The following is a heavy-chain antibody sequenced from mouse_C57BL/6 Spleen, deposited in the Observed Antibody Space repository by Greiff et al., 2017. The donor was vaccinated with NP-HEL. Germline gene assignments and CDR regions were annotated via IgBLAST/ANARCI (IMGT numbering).Heavy chain of an antibody. Sequence: EVQLVESGGGLVKPGGSLKLSCAASGFTFSSYAMSWVRQTPEKRLEWVATISDGGSYTYYPDNVKGRFTISRDNAKNNLYLQMSHLKSEDTAMYYCARDLYYDYDVAWFAYWGQGTLVTVSA. J-gene: IGHJ3*01. D-gene: IGHD2-4*01. V-gene: IGHV5-4*01. CDR3: ARDLYYDYDVAWFAY. CDR2: ISDGGSYT. CDR1: GFTFSSYA.